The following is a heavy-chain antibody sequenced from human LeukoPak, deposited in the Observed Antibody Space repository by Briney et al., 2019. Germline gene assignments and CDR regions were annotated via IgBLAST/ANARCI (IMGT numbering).Heavy chain of an antibody. CDR2: INHSGGT. J-gene: IGHJ5*02. V-gene: IGHV4-34*01. CDR3: ARGTYYDILTGYFNWFDP. Sequence: PSETLSLTCAVYGGSFSGYYWSWIRQPPGKGLEWIGEINHSGGTNYNPSLKSRVTMSVDASKNQFSLNLISVTAADTAVYYCARGTYYDILTGYFNWFDPWGQGTLVTVSS. CDR1: GGSFSGYY. D-gene: IGHD3-9*01.